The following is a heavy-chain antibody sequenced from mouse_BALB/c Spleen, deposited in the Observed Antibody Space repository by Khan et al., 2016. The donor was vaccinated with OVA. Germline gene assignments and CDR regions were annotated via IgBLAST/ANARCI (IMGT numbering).Heavy chain of an antibody. Sequence: QIQLVQSGPELKKPGETVKISCKVSGYTFTNYGMNWVKQAPGKGLMWMGWINTYTGEPTYADDFKGRFAFSLETSDSTSFLQINYLKNEDTATYFCAKEVAYLYAMDYWGQGTSVTVSS. V-gene: IGHV9-3-1*01. CDR2: INTYTGEP. CDR3: AKEVAYLYAMDY. J-gene: IGHJ4*01. D-gene: IGHD2-10*01. CDR1: GYTFTNYG.